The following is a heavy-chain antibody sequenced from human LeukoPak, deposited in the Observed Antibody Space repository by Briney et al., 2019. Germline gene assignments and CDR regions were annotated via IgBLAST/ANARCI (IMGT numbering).Heavy chain of an antibody. CDR3: ARDTFYDSSGYLDY. V-gene: IGHV3-21*01. Sequence: GGSLRLSCAASGFTFSSFSMNWVRQAPGKGLEWVSSISSSSSYIYYADSVKGRFTISRDNAKNSLYLQMNSLRAEDTAVYYCARDTFYDSSGYLDYWGQGTLVTVSS. CDR1: GFTFSSFS. CDR2: ISSSSSYI. D-gene: IGHD3-22*01. J-gene: IGHJ4*02.